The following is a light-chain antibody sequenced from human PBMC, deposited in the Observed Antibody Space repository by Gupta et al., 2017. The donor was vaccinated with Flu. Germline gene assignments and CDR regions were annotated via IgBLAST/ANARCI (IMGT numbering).Light chain of an antibody. V-gene: IGLV1-40*01. J-gene: IGLJ3*02. CDR2: VNS. CDR1: SSNIGAGYD. CDR3: QSYDSCLYWV. Sequence: QSVLTQPPSVSGAPGQRVNISCTGSSSNIGAGYDVHWYQQLPGTAPKHLMYVNSNRPSGFPDRFSGSKSGTSASLAITGLQAEDEADYYCQSYDSCLYWVFGGGTKLTVL.